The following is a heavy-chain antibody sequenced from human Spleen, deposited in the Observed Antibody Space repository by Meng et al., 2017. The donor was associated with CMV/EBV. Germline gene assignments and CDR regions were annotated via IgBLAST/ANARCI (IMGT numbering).Heavy chain of an antibody. CDR1: GYSISSGYY. CDR3: ARGALGYCSSTSCRDAFDI. J-gene: IGHJ3*02. D-gene: IGHD2-2*01. CDR2: IYHSGST. Sequence: SETLSLTCTVSGYSISSGYYWGWIRQPPGKGLEWIGNIYHSGSTYYNPSLKSRVTISVDTSKNQFSLKLSSVTAADTAVYYCARGALGYCSSTSCRDAFDIWGQGTMVTVSS. V-gene: IGHV4-38-2*02.